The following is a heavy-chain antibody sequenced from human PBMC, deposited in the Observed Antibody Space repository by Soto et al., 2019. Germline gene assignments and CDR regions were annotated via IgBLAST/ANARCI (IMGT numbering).Heavy chain of an antibody. CDR2: ISWNSGSL. Sequence: EVQLVESGGGLVQPGRSLRLSCAASGFTFDDYAMHWVRQAPGKGLEWVSGISWNSGSLGYADSVKGRFTISRDNAKNSLYLQMHSLRAEDTALYYCAKGLRQYYYYVMDVWGQGTTVTVS. CDR3: AKGLRQYYYYVMDV. J-gene: IGHJ6*02. CDR1: GFTFDDYA. V-gene: IGHV3-9*01.